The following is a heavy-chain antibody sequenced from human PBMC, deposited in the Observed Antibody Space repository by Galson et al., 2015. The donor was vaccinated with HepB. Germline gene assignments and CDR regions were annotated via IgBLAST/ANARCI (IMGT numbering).Heavy chain of an antibody. J-gene: IGHJ4*02. CDR1: GFTFSTYA. Sequence: SLRLSCAASGFTFSTYAIHWVRQAPGKGLEWVAVISSDGNNKYYADFVKGRFTISRDNSKNTLYLQMNSLRPEDTAVYYCARDGWELLSVLDYWGQGTLVTVSS. CDR2: ISSDGNNK. V-gene: IGHV3-30-3*01. D-gene: IGHD1-26*01. CDR3: ARDGWELLSVLDY.